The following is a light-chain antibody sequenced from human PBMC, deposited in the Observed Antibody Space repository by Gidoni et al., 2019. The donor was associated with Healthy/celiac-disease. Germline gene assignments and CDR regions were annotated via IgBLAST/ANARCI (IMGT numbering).Light chain of an antibody. CDR2: AAS. J-gene: IGKJ1*01. Sequence: DIQMTQSPSSLSASVGYRVTITCRASQSISSYLNWYQQKPGKAPKLLIYAASSLQSGVPSRFSGSGSGTDFTLTISSLQPEDFPTYYCQQSYSTPWTFGQGTKVEIK. V-gene: IGKV1-39*01. CDR3: QQSYSTPWT. CDR1: QSISSY.